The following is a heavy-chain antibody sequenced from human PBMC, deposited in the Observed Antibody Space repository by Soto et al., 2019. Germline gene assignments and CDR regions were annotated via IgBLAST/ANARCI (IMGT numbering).Heavy chain of an antibody. CDR3: AKDPAAHSYYYYGMDV. CDR1: GFTFSSYA. Sequence: GSLRLSCAASGFTFSSYAMSWVRQAPGKGLEWVSAISGSGGSTYYADSVKGRFTISRDNSKNTLYLQMNSLRAEDTAVYYCAKDPAAHSYYYYGMDVWGQGTTVTVSS. J-gene: IGHJ6*02. CDR2: ISGSGGST. V-gene: IGHV3-23*01. D-gene: IGHD2-15*01.